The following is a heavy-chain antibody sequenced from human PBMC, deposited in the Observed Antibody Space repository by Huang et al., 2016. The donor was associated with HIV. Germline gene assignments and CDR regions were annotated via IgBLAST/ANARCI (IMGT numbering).Heavy chain of an antibody. CDR1: GFTFGDFN. CDR2: ISSSSNSK. CDR3: ARESCSGGTCYLFDF. Sequence: EVQLVESGGGLVQPGRSLRLSCAASGFTFGDFNLTWVRQAPGKGLEWVSYISSSSNSKVYADSVRGRFSIYRDNARNSLYLQLNSLRVDDTAVYYCARESCSGGTCYLFDFWGQGVLVTVSS. D-gene: IGHD2-15*01. V-gene: IGHV3-48*01. J-gene: IGHJ4*02.